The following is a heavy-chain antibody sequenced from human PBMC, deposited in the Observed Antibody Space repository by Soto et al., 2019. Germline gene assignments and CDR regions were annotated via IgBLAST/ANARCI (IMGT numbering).Heavy chain of an antibody. CDR3: AKDLIYGYNSGRPFDS. D-gene: IGHD6-19*01. V-gene: IGHV3-23*01. J-gene: IGHJ4*02. CDR1: GFTFISFA. CDR2: IGSRGDST. Sequence: EVQLLESGGGLVQPGGSLGLSWAASGFTFISFALSWVRQAPGKGLEWVSAIGSRGDSTYYADSAKGGFTISTDNSKNTLYLQMNSLRAEDTAVYYCAKDLIYGYNSGRPFDSWCQGTLVTVSS.